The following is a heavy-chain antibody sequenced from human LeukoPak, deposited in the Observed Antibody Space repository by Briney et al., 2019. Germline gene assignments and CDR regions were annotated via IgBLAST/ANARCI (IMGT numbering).Heavy chain of an antibody. V-gene: IGHV3-30*02. J-gene: IGHJ4*02. CDR1: GFTFSSYG. CDR2: IRYDGSNK. D-gene: IGHD6-13*01. CDR3: AKDSSSWYRGDFDY. Sequence: GGSLRLSCAASGFTFSSYGMHWVRQAPGKGLEWVAFIRYDGSNKYYADSVKGRFTISRDNSKNTLYLQMNSLRAEDTAVYYCAKDSSSWYRGDFDYWGQGTLVTVSS.